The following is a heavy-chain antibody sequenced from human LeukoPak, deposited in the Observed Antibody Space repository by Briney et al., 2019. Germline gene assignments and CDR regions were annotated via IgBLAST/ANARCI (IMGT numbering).Heavy chain of an antibody. CDR3: ARGRLGDGYNFGY. D-gene: IGHD5-24*01. V-gene: IGHV3-48*01. Sequence: GGSLRLSCAASGFTFSSYSMNWVRQAPGKGLEWVSYISGSSSSIYYADSVKGRFTISRDNAKNSLYLQMNSLRADDTAVYYCARGRLGDGYNFGYWGQGTLVTVSS. CDR1: GFTFSSYS. CDR2: ISGSSSSI. J-gene: IGHJ4*02.